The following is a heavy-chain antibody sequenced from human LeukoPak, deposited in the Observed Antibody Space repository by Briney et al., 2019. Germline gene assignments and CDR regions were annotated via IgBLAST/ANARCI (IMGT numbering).Heavy chain of an antibody. Sequence: ASVKVSCKASGYTFTGYYMHWVRQAPGQGLEWMGWINPNSGGSTSYAQKFQGRVTMTRDMSTSTVYMELSSLRSEDTAVYYCAKYSNYDSSGYYFDYWGQGTLVTVSS. V-gene: IGHV1-46*01. CDR1: GYTFTGYY. CDR2: INPNSGGST. D-gene: IGHD3-22*01. CDR3: AKYSNYDSSGYYFDY. J-gene: IGHJ4*02.